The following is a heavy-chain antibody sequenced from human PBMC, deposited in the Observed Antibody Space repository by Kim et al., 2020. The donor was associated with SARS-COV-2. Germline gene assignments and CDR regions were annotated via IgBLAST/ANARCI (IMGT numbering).Heavy chain of an antibody. J-gene: IGHJ4*02. CDR2: ISGSM. CDR1: GFTFYNYA. V-gene: IGHV3-23*01. CDR3: ARESGDLWDGYYSFDH. Sequence: GGSLRLSCVGSGFTFYNYAISWVRQAPGKGLEWVSGISGSMDYADSVKGRFTISRDNPKNTVYLQMDSLRVDDTAVYYCARESGDLWDGYYSFDHWGQGARVTVSS. D-gene: IGHD3-3*01.